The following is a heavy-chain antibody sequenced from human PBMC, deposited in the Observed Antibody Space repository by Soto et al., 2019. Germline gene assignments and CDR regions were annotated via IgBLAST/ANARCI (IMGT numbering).Heavy chain of an antibody. V-gene: IGHV4-34*01. CDR1: GGSFSGYY. CDR2: INHSGST. CDR3: ARGRRYDILTGLDY. J-gene: IGHJ4*02. Sequence: SETLSLTCAVYGGSFSGYYWSWIRQPPGKGLEWIGEINHSGSTNYNPSLKSRVTISVDTSKNQFSLKLSSVTAADTAVYYWARGRRYDILTGLDYWGQGTLVTVSS. D-gene: IGHD3-9*01.